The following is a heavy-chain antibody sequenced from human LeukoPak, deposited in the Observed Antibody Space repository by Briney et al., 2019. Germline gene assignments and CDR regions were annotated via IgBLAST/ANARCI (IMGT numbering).Heavy chain of an antibody. CDR1: GFTFSSYA. J-gene: IGHJ4*02. CDR3: ARRNYYDSSGNFDY. V-gene: IGHV3-23*01. D-gene: IGHD3-22*01. Sequence: GGSLRLSCAASGFTFSSYAMSWVRQAPGKGLEWVSAISGSGGSTYYADSVKGRFTISRDNSKNTLYLQMNSLRAEDTAVYYCARRNYYDSSGNFDYWGQGTLVTVSS. CDR2: ISGSGGST.